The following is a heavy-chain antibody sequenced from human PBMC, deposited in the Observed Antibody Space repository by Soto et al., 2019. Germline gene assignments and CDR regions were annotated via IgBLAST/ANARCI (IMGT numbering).Heavy chain of an antibody. Sequence: GGSLRLSCAASGFTFSSYGMHWVRQAPGKGLEWVAVIPYDGSNKYYADSVKGRFTISRDNSKNTLYLQMNSLRAEDTAVYYCAKDQLRGRGYDYWGQGTLVTVSS. CDR2: IPYDGSNK. CDR1: GFTFSSYG. CDR3: AKDQLRGRGYDY. D-gene: IGHD4-17*01. V-gene: IGHV3-30*18. J-gene: IGHJ4*02.